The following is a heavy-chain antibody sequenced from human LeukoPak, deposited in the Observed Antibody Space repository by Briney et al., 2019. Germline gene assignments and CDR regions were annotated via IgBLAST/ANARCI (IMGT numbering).Heavy chain of an antibody. CDR3: ARGGVGYCSGGSCYTDAFDI. J-gene: IGHJ3*02. D-gene: IGHD2-15*01. CDR1: GFTLSNHA. V-gene: IGHV4-59*11. CDR2: IYYSGST. Sequence: GSLRLSCAASGFTLSNHAMIWVRQAPGKGLEWIGYIYYSGSTNYNPSLKSRVTISVDTSKNQFSLKLSSVTAADTAVYYCARGGVGYCSGGSCYTDAFDIWGQGTMVTVSS.